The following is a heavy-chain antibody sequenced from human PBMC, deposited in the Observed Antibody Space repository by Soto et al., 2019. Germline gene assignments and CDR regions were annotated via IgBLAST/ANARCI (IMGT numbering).Heavy chain of an antibody. V-gene: IGHV4-59*01. D-gene: IGHD2-15*01. CDR1: GGSISSYY. Sequence: ASETLSLTCPFSGGSISSYYWSWIRQPPGKGLEWIGYIYYSGSTNYNPSLKSRVTISVDTSKNQFSLKLSSVTAADTAVYYCARSYRRYCSGGSCYSYYYYYMDVWGKGTTVTVSS. J-gene: IGHJ6*03. CDR2: IYYSGST. CDR3: ARSYRRYCSGGSCYSYYYYYMDV.